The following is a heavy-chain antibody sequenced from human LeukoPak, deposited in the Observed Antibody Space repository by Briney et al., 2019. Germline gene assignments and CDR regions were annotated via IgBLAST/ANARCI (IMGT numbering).Heavy chain of an antibody. V-gene: IGHV4-4*09. D-gene: IGHD6-6*01. CDR1: GGSISSYY. Sequence: PSETLSLTCTVSGGSISSYYWSWIRQPPGKGLEWIGYIYTSGSTNYNPSLKSRVAISVDTSKNQFSLRLSSVTAADTAVYYCAGRYSSSSALAWFDYWGQGTLVTVSS. CDR2: IYTSGST. CDR3: AGRYSSSSALAWFDY. J-gene: IGHJ4*02.